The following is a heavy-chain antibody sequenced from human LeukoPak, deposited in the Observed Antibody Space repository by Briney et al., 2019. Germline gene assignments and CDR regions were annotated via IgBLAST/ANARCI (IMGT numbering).Heavy chain of an antibody. D-gene: IGHD2-15*01. V-gene: IGHV3-21*03. J-gene: IGHJ4*02. Sequence: GGSLRLSCAASGFTFSSYTMNWVRQAPGKELEWVSSISSGSNYIYYADSLKGRFTISRDNARNSLYLQMNSLRAEDTAVYYCAREAYCSGGSCYYFDYWGQGTLVTVSS. CDR1: GFTFSSYT. CDR3: AREAYCSGGSCYYFDY. CDR2: ISSGSNYI.